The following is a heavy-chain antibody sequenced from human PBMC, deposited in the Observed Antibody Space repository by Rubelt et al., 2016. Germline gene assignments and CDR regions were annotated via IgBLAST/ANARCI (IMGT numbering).Heavy chain of an antibody. Sequence: QAQLQESGPGLVKPSETLSLTCAVFAGSVSRDSHYWSWVRQPPGKGLEWIGYVYYDGSTKYNPSLKSRVTISRDTSKNHVSLKLSSVTAADTAVYYCARGYIYSWYYFDLWGQGTLVAVSS. CDR1: AGSVSRDSHY. V-gene: IGHV4-61*03. J-gene: IGHJ4*02. CDR3: ARGYIYSWYYFDL. CDR2: VYYDGST. D-gene: IGHD4-11*01.